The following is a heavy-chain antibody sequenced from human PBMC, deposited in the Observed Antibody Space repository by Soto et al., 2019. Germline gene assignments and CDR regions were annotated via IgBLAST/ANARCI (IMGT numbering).Heavy chain of an antibody. CDR2: INAGNGNT. D-gene: IGHD3-22*01. V-gene: IGHV1-3*01. Sequence: GASVKVSCKASGYTFTSYAMHWVRQAPGQRLEWMGWINAGNGNTKYSQKFQGRVTITRDTSASTAYMELSSLRSEDTAVYYCARSIIVVTSFDYWGQGTQVTVSS. J-gene: IGHJ4*02. CDR1: GYTFTSYA. CDR3: ARSIIVVTSFDY.